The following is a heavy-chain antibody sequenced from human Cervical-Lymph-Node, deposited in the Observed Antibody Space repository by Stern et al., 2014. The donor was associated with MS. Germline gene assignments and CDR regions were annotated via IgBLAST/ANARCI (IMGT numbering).Heavy chain of an antibody. J-gene: IGHJ4*02. CDR2: IYAGDSDT. CDR1: GYSFTSYW. V-gene: IGHV5-51*01. D-gene: IGHD3-3*01. CDR3: ARSEQAEWLGN. Sequence: VQLGQSGAEVKKPGGSLKISCKGSGYSFTSYWIGWVRQMPGKGLEGLGIIYAGDSDTRDSPCFQGQVTISAEQANSNASLQWSSLKASDTAMYYCARSEQAEWLGNWGQGTLVTVSS.